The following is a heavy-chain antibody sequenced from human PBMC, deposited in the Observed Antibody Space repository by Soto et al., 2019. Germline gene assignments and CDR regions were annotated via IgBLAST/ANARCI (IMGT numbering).Heavy chain of an antibody. J-gene: IGHJ6*02. CDR2: IRSKAYGGTT. CDR3: TREIQPLDIVATSRYYYYYGMDV. D-gene: IGHD5-12*01. V-gene: IGHV3-49*04. CDR1: GFTFGDYA. Sequence: GGSLRLSCTASGFTFGDYAMSWVRQAPGKGLEWVGFIRSKAYGGTTEYAASVKGRFTISRDDSKSIAYLQMNSLKTEDTAVYYCTREIQPLDIVATSRYYYYYGMDVWGQGTTGTVSS.